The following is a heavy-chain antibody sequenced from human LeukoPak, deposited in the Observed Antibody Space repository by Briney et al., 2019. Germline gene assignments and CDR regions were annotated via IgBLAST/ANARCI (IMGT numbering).Heavy chain of an antibody. J-gene: IGHJ4*02. Sequence: GGSLRLSCAASGFTFSNYWMSWVRQAPGKGLEWVANIKEDGSEKYYVDSVKGRFTISRHNAKNSLYLQMNSLRAEDTAVYYCARWGYDSSGYYFFDYWGQGTLVTVSS. CDR2: IKEDGSEK. V-gene: IGHV3-7*05. CDR3: ARWGYDSSGYYFFDY. D-gene: IGHD3-22*01. CDR1: GFTFSNYW.